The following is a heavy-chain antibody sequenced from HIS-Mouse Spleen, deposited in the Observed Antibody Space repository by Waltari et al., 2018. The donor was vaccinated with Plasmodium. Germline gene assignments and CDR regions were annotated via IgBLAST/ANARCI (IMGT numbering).Heavy chain of an antibody. D-gene: IGHD3-10*01. Sequence: QVQLVQSGAEVKKPGASVKVSCQVSGYTLTELSMHWLRQTTGTGLEWMGGFDPEDGETIYAQKFQGRVTMTEDTSTDTAYMELSSLRSEDTAVYYCATILDYYGSGSYYNGVLDYWGQGTLVTVSS. CDR2: FDPEDGET. V-gene: IGHV1-24*01. CDR3: ATILDYYGSGSYYNGVLDY. J-gene: IGHJ4*02. CDR1: GYTLTELS.